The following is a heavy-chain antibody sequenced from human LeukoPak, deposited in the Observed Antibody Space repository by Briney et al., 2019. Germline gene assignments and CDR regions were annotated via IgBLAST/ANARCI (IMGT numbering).Heavy chain of an antibody. CDR2: IYYSGST. Sequence: PSETVSLTCFVCGGFISSYYWRWIRQPPGRRREGVGYIYYSGSTNYNPSHKSRVTISVDTSKNQFSLKLSSVTAADTAVYYCARHYWAARMGTPIDYWGQGTLVTVSS. J-gene: IGHJ4*02. V-gene: IGHV4-59*08. CDR1: GGFISSYY. D-gene: IGHD6-6*01. CDR3: ARHYWAARMGTPIDY.